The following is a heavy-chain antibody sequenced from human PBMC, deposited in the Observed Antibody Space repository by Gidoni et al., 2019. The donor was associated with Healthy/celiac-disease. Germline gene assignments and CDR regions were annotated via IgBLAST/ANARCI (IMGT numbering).Heavy chain of an antibody. Sequence: EVQLLESGGGLVQPGGSLSLSCAASGFAFRSYAMSWVRQAPGRGLEWVSAISGSGGSTYYADSVKGRFTISRDNSKNTLYLQMNSLRAEDTAVYYCAKDYVWGSYKGGTDYFDYWGQGTLVTVSS. CDR3: AKDYVWGSYKGGTDYFDY. CDR1: GFAFRSYA. V-gene: IGHV3-23*01. CDR2: ISGSGGST. J-gene: IGHJ4*02. D-gene: IGHD3-16*01.